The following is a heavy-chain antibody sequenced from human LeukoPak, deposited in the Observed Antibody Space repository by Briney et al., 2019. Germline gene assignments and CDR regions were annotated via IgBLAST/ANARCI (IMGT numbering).Heavy chain of an antibody. V-gene: IGHV3-30*02. CDR1: GFTFSSYG. J-gene: IGHJ6*03. Sequence: GGSLRLSCAASGFTFSSYGMHWVRQAPGKGLEGVAFIRYDGSNIYYADSVKGRFTISRDNSKNTLYLQMNSLRAEDTAVYYCTRVEETATTAAIIRKYSYYYYYMDVWGKGNTVTVSS. CDR2: IRYDGSNI. D-gene: IGHD4-11*01. CDR3: TRVEETATTAAIIRKYSYYYYYMDV.